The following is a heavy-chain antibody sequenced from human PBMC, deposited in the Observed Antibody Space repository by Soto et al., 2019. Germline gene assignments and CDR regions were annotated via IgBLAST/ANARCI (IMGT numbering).Heavy chain of an antibody. CDR3: ARDNMIFTLIYYFDY. J-gene: IGHJ4*02. CDR1: GFTFSSYA. V-gene: IGHV3-30-3*01. CDR2: ISYDGSNK. Sequence: QVQLVESGGGVVQPGRSLRLSCAASGFTFSSYAMHWVRQAPGKGLEWVAVISYDGSNKYYADSVKGRFTISRDNCKTPLYRQMNSLRVEDTAVYYCARDNMIFTLIYYFDYLGQGPLVTVSS. D-gene: IGHD3-3*01.